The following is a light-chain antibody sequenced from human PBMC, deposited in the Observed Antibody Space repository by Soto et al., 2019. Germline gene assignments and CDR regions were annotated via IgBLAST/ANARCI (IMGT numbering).Light chain of an antibody. CDR3: QNYYTWPPGGM. J-gene: IGKJ1*01. CDR1: QSVSRN. CDR2: DAS. Sequence: EIVMTQSPATLSVSPGGETTLSCRASQSVSRNLAWYQQKPGQAPSLLIFDASTRATGVPARFSGSGSGTEFTLTISSLRSEDFAVYYYQNYYTWPPGGMFGQGTKVEI. V-gene: IGKV3-15*01.